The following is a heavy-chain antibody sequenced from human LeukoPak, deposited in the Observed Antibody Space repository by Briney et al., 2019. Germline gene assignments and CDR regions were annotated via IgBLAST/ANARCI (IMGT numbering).Heavy chain of an antibody. CDR2: ISSSDYI. CDR1: GFTFSSYS. Sequence: GGSLRLSCAASGFTFSSYSMNWVRQAPGKGLEWVSSISSSDYIYYADSVKGRFTISRDNAKNSLYLQTNSLRAEDTAVYYCARVYYDSRLGAFDIWGQGTMVTVPS. CDR3: ARVYYDSRLGAFDI. J-gene: IGHJ3*02. V-gene: IGHV3-21*01. D-gene: IGHD3-22*01.